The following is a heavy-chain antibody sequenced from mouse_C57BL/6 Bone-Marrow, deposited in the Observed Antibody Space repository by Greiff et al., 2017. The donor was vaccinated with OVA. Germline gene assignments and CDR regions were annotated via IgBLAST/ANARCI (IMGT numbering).Heavy chain of an antibody. Sequence: VQLQQSGAELARPGASVKLSCKASGYTFTSYGISWVKQRTGQGLEWIGEIYPRSGNTYYNEKFKGKATLTADKSSSPAYMELRSLTSEDSAVYFCARFDGSSFWYFDVWGTGTTVTVSS. CDR3: ARFDGSSFWYFDV. CDR1: GYTFTSYG. J-gene: IGHJ1*03. V-gene: IGHV1-81*01. CDR2: IYPRSGNT. D-gene: IGHD1-1*01.